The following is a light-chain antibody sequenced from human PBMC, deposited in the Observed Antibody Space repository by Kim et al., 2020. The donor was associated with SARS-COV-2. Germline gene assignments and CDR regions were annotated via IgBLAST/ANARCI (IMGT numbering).Light chain of an antibody. J-gene: IGKJ1*01. V-gene: IGKV1-6*01. CDR1: QSIRND. Sequence: ASIGDRVTITCRPSQSIRNDLSWYKQKPGQAPKVLVYAASSLQPGVPSRFSGSGSDTDFTLTISSLQPQDAATYYCLQDYTYPWTFGQGTKVDIK. CDR2: AAS. CDR3: LQDYTYPWT.